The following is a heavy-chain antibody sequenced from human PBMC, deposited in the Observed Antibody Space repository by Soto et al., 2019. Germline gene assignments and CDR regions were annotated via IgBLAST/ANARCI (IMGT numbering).Heavy chain of an antibody. CDR3: ARGLIAAAGTLHP. Sequence: ASVKVSCKASGYTFTSYYINWVRQATGQGLEWMGWMNPNSGNTGYAQKFQGRVTMTRNTSISTAYMELSSLRSEDTAVYYCARGLIAAAGTLHPWGQGTLVTVSS. J-gene: IGHJ5*02. D-gene: IGHD6-13*01. CDR1: GYTFTSYY. V-gene: IGHV1-8*01. CDR2: MNPNSGNT.